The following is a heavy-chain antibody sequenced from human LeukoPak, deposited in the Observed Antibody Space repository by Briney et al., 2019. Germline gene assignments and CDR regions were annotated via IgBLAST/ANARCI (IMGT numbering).Heavy chain of an antibody. D-gene: IGHD3-10*01. Sequence: PSQTLSLTCTVSGGSIGTDYWSWIRQPPGKGLECIGYIHYTGSTNYNPSLKSRVTISVDTSKNQFSLKLSSVTAADTAIYYCARGGYYGSGNDFRFDPWGQGTLVTVSS. CDR3: ARGGYYGSGNDFRFDP. V-gene: IGHV4-59*01. J-gene: IGHJ5*02. CDR1: GGSIGTDY. CDR2: IHYTGST.